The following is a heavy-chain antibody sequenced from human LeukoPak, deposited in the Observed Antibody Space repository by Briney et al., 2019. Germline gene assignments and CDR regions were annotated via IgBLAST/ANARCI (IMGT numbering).Heavy chain of an antibody. CDR2: ISYDGSNK. J-gene: IGHJ4*02. D-gene: IGHD3-22*01. CDR3: ARGAYYYED. V-gene: IGHV3-30*04. CDR1: GFTFNSYA. Sequence: GGSLRLSCAASGFTFNSYAIHWVRQAPGKGLEWVAVISYDGSNKYYAESVKGRFTISRDNAKNSLYLQMNSLRAEDTAVYYCARGAYYYEDWGQGTLVTVSS.